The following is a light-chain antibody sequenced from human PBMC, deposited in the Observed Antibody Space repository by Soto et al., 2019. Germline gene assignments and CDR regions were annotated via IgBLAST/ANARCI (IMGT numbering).Light chain of an antibody. CDR1: SSDVGSHNL. J-gene: IGLJ3*02. Sequence: QSVLTQPASVSGSPGQSITNSCTGTSSDVGSHNLVSWYRQYPGKAPKLMIYDGSERPSGVSNRFSASKSGNTASLTISGLQAEDEADYYCWSYAGADTWVFGGGTKLTVL. CDR3: WSYAGADTWV. CDR2: DGS. V-gene: IGLV2-23*01.